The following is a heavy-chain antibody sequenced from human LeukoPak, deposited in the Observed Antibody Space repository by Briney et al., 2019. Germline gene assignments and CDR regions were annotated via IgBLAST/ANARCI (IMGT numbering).Heavy chain of an antibody. J-gene: IGHJ4*02. CDR2: ISAYNANT. CDR1: GYTFTSYG. D-gene: IGHD5-12*01. CDR3: ARAPIVPTHKTPNFDY. Sequence: ASVKVSCKASGYTFTSYGINWVRQAPGQGLEWMGWISAYNANTNYAQKLQGRVTMTTDTSTNTVYLELSSLRSEDTAVYYCARAPIVPTHKTPNFDYWGQGTLVTVSS. V-gene: IGHV1-18*01.